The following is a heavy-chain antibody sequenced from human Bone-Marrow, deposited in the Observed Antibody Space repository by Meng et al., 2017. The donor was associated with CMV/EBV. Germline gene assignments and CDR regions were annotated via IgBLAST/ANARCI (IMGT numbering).Heavy chain of an antibody. V-gene: IGHV4-39*01. Sequence: SETLSLTCTVSGGSISSSSYYWGWIRQPPGKGLEWIGSIYYSGSTYYNPSLKSRVTISVETSKNQFSLKLSSVTAADTAVYYCARQHYDFWSGYYPPNCFDPWGQGTLVAFSS. CDR1: GGSISSSSYY. J-gene: IGHJ5*02. CDR3: ARQHYDFWSGYYPPNCFDP. D-gene: IGHD3-3*01. CDR2: IYYSGST.